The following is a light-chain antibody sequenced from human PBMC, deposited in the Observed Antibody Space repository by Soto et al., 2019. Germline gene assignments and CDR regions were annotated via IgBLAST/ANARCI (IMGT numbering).Light chain of an antibody. V-gene: IGLV2-14*01. Sequence: QSVLIQPASVSGSPGQSITISCTGTSSDIGGYNFVSWYHQHPGKAPKLMIYEVSNRPSGVSDRFSGSKSGNTAFLTISGLQAEDEADYYCSSFRSGTTLFGTGTKVTVL. CDR1: SSDIGGYNF. J-gene: IGLJ1*01. CDR3: SSFRSGTTL. CDR2: EVS.